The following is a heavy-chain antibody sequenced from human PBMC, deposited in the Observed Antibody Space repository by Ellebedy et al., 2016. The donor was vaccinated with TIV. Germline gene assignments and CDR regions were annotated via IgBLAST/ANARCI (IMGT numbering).Heavy chain of an antibody. CDR3: ATGSVDWLLFDY. Sequence: ASVMVSCXASGYTFTGYYMHWVRQAPGQGLEWMGWINPNSGGTNYAQKFQGRVTMTRDTSISTAYMELSSLRSEDTAVYYCATGSVDWLLFDYWGQGTLVTVSS. CDR2: INPNSGGT. J-gene: IGHJ4*02. D-gene: IGHD3-9*01. CDR1: GYTFTGYY. V-gene: IGHV1-2*02.